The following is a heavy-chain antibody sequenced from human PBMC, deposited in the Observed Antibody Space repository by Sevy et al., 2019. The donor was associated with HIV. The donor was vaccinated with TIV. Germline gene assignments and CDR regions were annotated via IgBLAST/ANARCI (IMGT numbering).Heavy chain of an antibody. V-gene: IGHV3-23*01. CDR2: IIGSGGNT. Sequence: GGSLRLSCEASGFTFRSYAMSWVRQAPGKGLEWVSGIIGSGGNTYYADSVKGRFTISRDNSKNTLYVQMNSLRAEDTAVYYCAKGVSWLVLGGYFDYWGQGTPVTVS. J-gene: IGHJ4*02. CDR1: GFTFRSYA. CDR3: AKGVSWLVLGGYFDY. D-gene: IGHD6-19*01.